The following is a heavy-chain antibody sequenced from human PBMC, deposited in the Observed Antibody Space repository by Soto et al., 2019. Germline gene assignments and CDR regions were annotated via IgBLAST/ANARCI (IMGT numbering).Heavy chain of an antibody. Sequence: PSETLSLTCTVSGGTISSWYWSWIRQPPGKGLEWIGSIYYSGSTYYNPSLKSRVTISVDTSKNQFSLKLSSVTAADTAVYYCARPSGSYLYYFDYWGQGTLVTVSS. CDR2: IYYSGST. CDR1: GGTISSWY. CDR3: ARPSGSYLYYFDY. V-gene: IGHV4-59*05. D-gene: IGHD1-26*01. J-gene: IGHJ4*02.